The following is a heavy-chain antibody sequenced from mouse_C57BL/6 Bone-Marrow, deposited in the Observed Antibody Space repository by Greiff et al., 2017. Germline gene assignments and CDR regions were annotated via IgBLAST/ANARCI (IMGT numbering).Heavy chain of an antibody. Sequence: QVQLQQSGAELVKPGASVKLSCKASGYTFTEYTIHWVKQRSGQGLEWIGWFYPGSGSIKYNEKFKDKATLTADKSSSTGYMELSRLTSEDAAVYYCARREAEYNFLAYWGQGTLVTVSA. J-gene: IGHJ3*01. V-gene: IGHV1-62-2*01. CDR2: FYPGSGSI. CDR1: GYTFTEYT. D-gene: IGHD1-3*01. CDR3: ARREAEYNFLAY.